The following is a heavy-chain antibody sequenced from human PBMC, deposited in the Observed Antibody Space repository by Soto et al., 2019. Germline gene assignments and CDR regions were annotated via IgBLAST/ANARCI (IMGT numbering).Heavy chain of an antibody. CDR2: VSFDSKNK. J-gene: IGHJ6*02. Sequence: GGSLRLSCAGSGFSFESYSMQWVRQAPGKGLEWVATVSFDSKNKYYIDSVEGRFTLSIDNAKNLLFLQMNRLRYEDTAFYYCAKESVETTYSFYGMDIWGPGTTVAVSS. V-gene: IGHV3-30*18. D-gene: IGHD5-18*01. CDR3: AKESVETTYSFYGMDI. CDR1: GFSFESYS.